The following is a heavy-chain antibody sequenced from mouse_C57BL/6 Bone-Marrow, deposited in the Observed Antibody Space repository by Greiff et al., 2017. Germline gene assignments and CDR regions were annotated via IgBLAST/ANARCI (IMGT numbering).Heavy chain of an antibody. J-gene: IGHJ4*01. CDR1: GYTFTSYW. Sequence: QVQLQQPGAELVRPGSSVKLSCKASGYTFTSYWMDWVKQRPGQGLEWIGNIYPSDSETHYNQKFKDKATFTVDKSSSTAYMQLSSLTAEDSAVYYCARGFYAMDYWGQGTSVTVSS. CDR2: IYPSDSET. V-gene: IGHV1-61*01. CDR3: ARGFYAMDY.